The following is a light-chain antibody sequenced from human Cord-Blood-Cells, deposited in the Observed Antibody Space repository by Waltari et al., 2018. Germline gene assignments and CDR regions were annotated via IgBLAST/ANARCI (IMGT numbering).Light chain of an antibody. J-gene: IGLJ2*01. Sequence: SYELTQPSSVSVSPGQTARINCPGDVLAKKYARWFQQKPGQAPVLVIYKDSERPSGIPERFSGSSSGTTVTLTISGAQVEDEADYYCYSAADNNLVFGGGTKLTVL. CDR2: KDS. CDR1: VLAKKY. CDR3: YSAADNNLV. V-gene: IGLV3-27*01.